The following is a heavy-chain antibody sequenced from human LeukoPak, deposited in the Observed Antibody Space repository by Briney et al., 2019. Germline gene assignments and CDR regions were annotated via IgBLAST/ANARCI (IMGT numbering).Heavy chain of an antibody. CDR2: IIPIFGTA. D-gene: IGHD1-26*01. Sequence: GASVKVSCEASGGTFSSYAISWVRQAPGQGLEWMGGIIPIFGTANYAQKFQGRVTIAADESTSTAYMELSSLRSEDTAVYYCASSHSGSYYRRYWGQGTLVTVSS. CDR3: ASSHSGSYYRRY. V-gene: IGHV1-69*13. CDR1: GGTFSSYA. J-gene: IGHJ4*02.